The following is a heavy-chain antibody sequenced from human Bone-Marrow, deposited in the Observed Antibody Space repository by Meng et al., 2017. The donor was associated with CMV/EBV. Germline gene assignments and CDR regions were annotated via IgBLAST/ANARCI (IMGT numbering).Heavy chain of an antibody. J-gene: IGHJ4*02. CDR3: AKYSGSYYAYYFDY. CDR1: GGSISSSSYY. V-gene: IGHV4-39*07. D-gene: IGHD1-26*01. Sequence: SETLSLTCTVSGGSISSSSYYWGWIRQPPGKGLEWIGSIYYSGSTYYNPSLKSRVTISVDTSKNQFSLKLSSVTAADTAVYYCAKYSGSYYAYYFDYWGQGTRVTVSS. CDR2: IYYSGST.